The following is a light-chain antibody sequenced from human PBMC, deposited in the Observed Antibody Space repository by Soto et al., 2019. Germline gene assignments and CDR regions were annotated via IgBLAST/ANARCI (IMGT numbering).Light chain of an antibody. V-gene: IGLV2-14*01. CDR3: TSFTTTFIVL. CDR2: EVS. Sequence: QSALTQPASVSGSLGQSITISCTGTSSDIGKYNYVSWYQQHPGKAPKLMIYEVSNRPSGVSNRFSGAKSGNTASLTISGLQSEDEADYYCTSFTTTFIVLFGGGTQLTVL. J-gene: IGLJ2*01. CDR1: SSDIGKYNY.